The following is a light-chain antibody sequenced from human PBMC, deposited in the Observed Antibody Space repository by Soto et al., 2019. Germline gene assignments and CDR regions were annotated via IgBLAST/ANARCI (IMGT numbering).Light chain of an antibody. Sequence: EIVLTQSPGTLSLSPGERATLSCSASQSVSSSYLAWYQQKPGQAPRLLIYGASSRATGIPDRFSGSGSGTDFTLTISRLEPEDFAVYYCQKYGSSPINCGQGTRLEIK. V-gene: IGKV3-20*01. CDR3: QKYGSSPIN. CDR2: GAS. J-gene: IGKJ5*01. CDR1: QSVSSSY.